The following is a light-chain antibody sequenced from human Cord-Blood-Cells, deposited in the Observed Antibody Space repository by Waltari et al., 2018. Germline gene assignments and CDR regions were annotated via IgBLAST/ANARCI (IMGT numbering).Light chain of an antibody. V-gene: IGKV3-15*01. J-gene: IGKJ1*01. CDR1: QSVSSN. CDR2: GAS. Sequence: EIVMTQSPATLSVSPGERATLSCRASQSVSSNLAWYHQKPGQAPRLLIYGASTRGTGIPARFSGSGSGTEFTLTISSLQSEDFAVYYCQQYNNWPKTFGQGTKVEI. CDR3: QQYNNWPKT.